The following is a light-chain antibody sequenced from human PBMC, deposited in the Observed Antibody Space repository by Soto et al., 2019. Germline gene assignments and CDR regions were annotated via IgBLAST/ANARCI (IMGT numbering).Light chain of an antibody. CDR3: QQYGGSPRT. J-gene: IGKJ1*01. CDR2: GAS. CDR1: ESVSSN. Sequence: EIVMTQSPDTLSVSPGERATVSCRASESVSSNLAWYQQKAGQAPRLLIYGASTRATGIPARISGSGSGTDFTLTISRLEPEDFAVYYCQQYGGSPRTFGKGTKVDIK. V-gene: IGKV3-15*01.